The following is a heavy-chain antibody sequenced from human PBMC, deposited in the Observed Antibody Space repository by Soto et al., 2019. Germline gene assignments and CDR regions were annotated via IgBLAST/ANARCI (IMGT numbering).Heavy chain of an antibody. CDR2: IYYSGST. D-gene: IGHD4-17*01. J-gene: IGHJ6*03. CDR1: GGSISSSY. Sequence: SETLSLTCTVSGGSISSSYWSWIRQPPGKGLEWIGYIYYSGSTNYNPSLKSRVTISVDTSKNQFSLKLSSVTAADTAVYYCARHMDGDYFYYYYYYLDVWGKGTTVTVSS. V-gene: IGHV4-59*08. CDR3: ARHMDGDYFYYYYYYLDV.